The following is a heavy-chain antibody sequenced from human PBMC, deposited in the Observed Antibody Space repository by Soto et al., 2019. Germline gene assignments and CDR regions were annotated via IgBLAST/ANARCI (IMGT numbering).Heavy chain of an antibody. CDR1: GFVFSYFQ. D-gene: IGHD3-16*01. CDR3: ARDNLAFQGAFDL. V-gene: IGHV3-21*01. Sequence: GGSLRLSCAASGFVFSYFQFNWVRQAPGGGLEWLSSITGTSAFTEYAESIEGRFTISRDNPNKLLFLHMDNLRPEDTAVYYCARDNLAFQGAFDLWGQGTLVTVSS. CDR2: ITGTSAFT. J-gene: IGHJ4*02.